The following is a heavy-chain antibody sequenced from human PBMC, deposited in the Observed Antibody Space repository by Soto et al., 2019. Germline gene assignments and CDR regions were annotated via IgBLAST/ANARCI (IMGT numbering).Heavy chain of an antibody. D-gene: IGHD6-6*01. CDR1: GFTFSSYA. CDR3: AKGSIAARQSSAHYYYYGMDV. Sequence: EVQLLESGGGLVQPGGSLRLSCAASGFTFSSYAMSWVRQAPGKGLEWVSAISGSGGSTYYADSVKGRFTISRDNSKNTLYLQMNSLRAEDTAVYYCAKGSIAARQSSAHYYYYGMDVWGQGTTVTVS. V-gene: IGHV3-23*01. CDR2: ISGSGGST. J-gene: IGHJ6*02.